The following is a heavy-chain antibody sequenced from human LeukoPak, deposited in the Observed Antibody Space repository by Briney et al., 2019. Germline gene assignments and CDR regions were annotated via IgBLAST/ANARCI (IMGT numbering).Heavy chain of an antibody. CDR2: IYYSGST. J-gene: IGHJ6*02. CDR1: GGSISSSSYY. V-gene: IGHV4-39*01. Sequence: SETLSLTCTVSGGSISSSSYYWGWIRQPPGKGLEWIGSIYYSGSTYYNPSLKSRVTISVDTSRSQFSLKLSSVTAADTAVYYCARIPGYSSNWGYYYYYGMDVWGQGTTVTVSS. D-gene: IGHD6-13*01. CDR3: ARIPGYSSNWGYYYYYGMDV.